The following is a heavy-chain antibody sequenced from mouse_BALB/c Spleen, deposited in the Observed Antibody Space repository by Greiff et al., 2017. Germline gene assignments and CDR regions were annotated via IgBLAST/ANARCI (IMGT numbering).Heavy chain of an antibody. D-gene: IGHD2-3*01. CDR1: GYSITSGYY. CDR3: ARDDGYFPYYYAMDY. Sequence: EVQLVESGPGLVKPSQSLSLTCSVTGYSITSGYYWNWIRQFPGNKLEWMGYISYDGSNNYNPSLKNRISITRDTSKNQFFLKLNSVTTEDTATYYCARDDGYFPYYYAMDYWGQGTSVTVSS. J-gene: IGHJ4*01. CDR2: ISYDGSN. V-gene: IGHV3-6*02.